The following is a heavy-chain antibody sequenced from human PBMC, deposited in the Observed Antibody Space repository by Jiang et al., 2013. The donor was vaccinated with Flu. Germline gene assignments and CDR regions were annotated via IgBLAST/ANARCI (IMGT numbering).Heavy chain of an antibody. Sequence: KSRVTISVDTSKNQFSLKLSSVTAADTAVYYCARGGWLAYFDYWGQGTLVTVSS. V-gene: IGHV4-59*09. J-gene: IGHJ4*02. D-gene: IGHD6-19*01. CDR3: ARGGWLAYFDY.